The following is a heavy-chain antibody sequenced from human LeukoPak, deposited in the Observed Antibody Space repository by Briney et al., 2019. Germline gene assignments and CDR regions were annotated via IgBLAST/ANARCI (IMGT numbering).Heavy chain of an antibody. D-gene: IGHD2/OR15-2a*01. CDR2: IYYSGST. V-gene: IGHV4-59*01. J-gene: IGHJ5*02. CDR1: GDSISNYY. CDR3: ASQIYNWFDP. Sequence: PSETLSLTCPVSGDSISNYYWTWLRQPPGKGLEWIGYIYYSGSTNYNPSLKSRVTISVDTSKNQFSLKLSSVTAADTAVYYCASQIYNWFDPWGQGTLVTVSS.